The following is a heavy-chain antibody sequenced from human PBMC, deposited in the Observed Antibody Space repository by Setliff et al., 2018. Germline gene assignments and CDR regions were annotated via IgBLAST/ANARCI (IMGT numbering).Heavy chain of an antibody. CDR3: VREGYSEYFQD. V-gene: IGHV4-59*02. CDR2: MYYSGDT. Sequence: PSETLSLTCTVSGGSVRGYYWSWIRQPPGKGLEWIGYMYYSGDTNYNPSLKSRVSISVDTSKNQLSLTLSSVTAADTAVYYCVREGYSEYFQDWGRGTLVTV. D-gene: IGHD1-1*01. J-gene: IGHJ1*01. CDR1: GGSVRGYY.